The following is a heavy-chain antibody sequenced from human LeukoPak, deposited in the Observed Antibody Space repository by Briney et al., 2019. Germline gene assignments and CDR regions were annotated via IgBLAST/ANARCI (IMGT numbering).Heavy chain of an antibody. V-gene: IGHV4-59*01. Sequence: PSETLSLTCTVSGGSISSYYWSWIRQPPGKGLEWIGYIYYSGSTNYNPSLKSRVTISVDTSKNQFSLKLSSVTAADTAVYYRARDRKGYSGYDSRRKLYYYSYRNVWGKGTRVTVSS. CDR1: GGSISSYY. J-gene: IGHJ6*03. CDR2: IYYSGST. CDR3: ARDRKGYSGYDSRRKLYYYSYRNV. D-gene: IGHD5-12*01.